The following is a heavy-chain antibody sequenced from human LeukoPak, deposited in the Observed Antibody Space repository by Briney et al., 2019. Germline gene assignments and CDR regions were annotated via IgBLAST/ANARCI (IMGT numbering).Heavy chain of an antibody. J-gene: IGHJ4*02. CDR1: GGSISSYF. CDR3: ARGISAYCSGGRWPRVGFDY. V-gene: IGHV4-59*01. CDR2: IYYSGST. Sequence: SETLSLTCTVSGGSISSYFWSWIRQPPGKGLGWIGYIYYSGSTNYNPSLKSRVTISVDTSKNQFSLKLTSVTAADTAVYYCARGISAYCSGGRWPRVGFDYWGQGTLVTVSS. D-gene: IGHD2-15*01.